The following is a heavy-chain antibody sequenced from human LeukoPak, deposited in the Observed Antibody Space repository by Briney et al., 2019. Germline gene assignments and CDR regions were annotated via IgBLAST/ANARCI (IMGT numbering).Heavy chain of an antibody. CDR3: AKGGSGLYRTYNWFDP. Sequence: GGSLRLSCSASGFTFSSYAMHWVRQAPGKGLEYVSTISSNGDYTYHTDSVKDRLTISRDNFKNTLYLQMSSLRPEDTAVYYCAKGGSGLYRTYNWFDPWGQGTLVTVSS. J-gene: IGHJ5*02. CDR2: ISSNGDYT. CDR1: GFTFSSYA. D-gene: IGHD6-19*01. V-gene: IGHV3-64D*06.